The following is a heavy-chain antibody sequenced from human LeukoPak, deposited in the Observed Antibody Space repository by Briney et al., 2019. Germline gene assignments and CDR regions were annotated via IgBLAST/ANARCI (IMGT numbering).Heavy chain of an antibody. V-gene: IGHV4-59*08. CDR1: GGSISSYY. D-gene: IGHD2-15*01. CDR3: VRSSTYHLFDD. CDR2: MYYSGST. J-gene: IGHJ4*02. Sequence: SETLSLTCTVSGGSISSYYCSWIRQPPGKRLEWIGYMYYSGSTNYNPSLKSRVTISVDTSKNQFSLKLSSVTAADTAVYYCVRSSTYHLFDDWGQGTMVSVCS.